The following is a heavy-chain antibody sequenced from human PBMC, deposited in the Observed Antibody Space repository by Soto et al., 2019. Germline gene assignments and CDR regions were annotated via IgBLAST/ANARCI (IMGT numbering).Heavy chain of an antibody. V-gene: IGHV1-69*04. CDR1: GDTFSFYS. D-gene: IGHD3-10*01. CDR3: ATSSGSGYRAFDY. CDR2: VNPILSMS. J-gene: IGHJ4*02. Sequence: QVQLVQSGAEVKRPGSSVKVSCKASGDTFSFYSINWVRQAPGLGLEWMGRVNPILSMSNYAQRFQGRVTMTADKSTSTAYMELSGVRSEDTAMYYCATSSGSGYRAFDYWGQGALVTVSS.